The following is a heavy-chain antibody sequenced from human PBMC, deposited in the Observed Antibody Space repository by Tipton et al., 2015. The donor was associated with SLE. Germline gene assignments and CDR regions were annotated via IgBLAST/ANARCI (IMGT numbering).Heavy chain of an antibody. Sequence: TLSLTCTVSGGSISSFYWSWIRQPAGKGLEWIGRIYRSGNTNYNPSLKSRVTMSLDTSKNQFSLKLTSVTAADTAVYYCARRVGIAAAGDGAFDIWGQGTMVTVSS. CDR2: IYRSGNT. J-gene: IGHJ3*02. CDR1: GGSISSFY. CDR3: ARRVGIAAAGDGAFDI. D-gene: IGHD6-13*01. V-gene: IGHV4-4*07.